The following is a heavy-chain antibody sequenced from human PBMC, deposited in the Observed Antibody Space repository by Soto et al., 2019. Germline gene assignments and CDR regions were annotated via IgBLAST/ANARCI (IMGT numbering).Heavy chain of an antibody. CDR3: AREPYCSSTSCRLNWFDP. CDR1: GGSFSGYY. D-gene: IGHD2-2*01. V-gene: IGHV4-34*01. J-gene: IGHJ5*02. CDR2: INHSGST. Sequence: QVQLQQWGAGLLKPSETLSLTCAVYGGSFSGYYWSWIRQPPGKGLEWIGEINHSGSTNYNPSLKSRVTISVDTSKHQFSLKLSSVTAADTAVYYCAREPYCSSTSCRLNWFDPWGQGTLVTVSS.